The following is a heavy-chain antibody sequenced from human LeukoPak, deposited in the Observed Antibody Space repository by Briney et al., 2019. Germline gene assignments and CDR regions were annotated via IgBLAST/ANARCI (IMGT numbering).Heavy chain of an antibody. D-gene: IGHD6-19*01. CDR1: GFTFSSYW. CDR2: IKRDGSEK. CDR3: AKDIAVAALDG. Sequence: GGSLRLSCAASGFTFSSYWMTWVRQAPGKGLEWVANIKRDGSEKHYVDSVKGRFTISRDNAKNSLYLQMNSLRAEDTAVYYCAKDIAVAALDGWGQGTLVTVSS. J-gene: IGHJ4*02. V-gene: IGHV3-7*01.